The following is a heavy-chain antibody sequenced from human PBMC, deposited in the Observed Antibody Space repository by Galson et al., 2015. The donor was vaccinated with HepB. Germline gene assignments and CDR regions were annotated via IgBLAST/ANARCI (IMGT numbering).Heavy chain of an antibody. D-gene: IGHD3-3*01. V-gene: IGHV1-3*01. J-gene: IGHJ6*02. CDR1: GYTFTSYA. CDR2: INAGNGNT. Sequence: SVKVSCKASGYTFTSYAMHWVRQAPGQRLEWMGWINAGNGNTKYSQKFQGRVTITRDTSASTAYMELSSLRSEDTAVYYCARAKRPDHTIFGVLGYGMDVWGQGTTVTVSS. CDR3: ARAKRPDHTIFGVLGYGMDV.